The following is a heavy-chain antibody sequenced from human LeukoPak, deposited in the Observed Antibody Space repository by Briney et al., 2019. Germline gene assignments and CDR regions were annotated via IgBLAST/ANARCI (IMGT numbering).Heavy chain of an antibody. CDR1: GFTFSTYW. CDR2: INSDGSEI. V-gene: IGHV3-74*01. CDR3: GREDISISWSIDY. J-gene: IGHJ4*02. Sequence: GGSLTLSSGASGFTFSTYWMHWVRQAPGKGLVWVSRINSDGSEITYADSVKGRFTMSRDNAKNTLYLQVNSLRAEDTAVYYCGREDISISWSIDYWGQGTLVTVSS. D-gene: IGHD2-21*01.